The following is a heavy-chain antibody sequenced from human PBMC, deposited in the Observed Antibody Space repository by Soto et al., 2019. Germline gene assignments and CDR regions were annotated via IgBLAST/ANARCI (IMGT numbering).Heavy chain of an antibody. CDR3: ARDPATITTYFDY. CDR2: IFDDGSKK. J-gene: IGHJ4*02. V-gene: IGHV3-33*01. Sequence: QVQLVESGGGAVQPGTSLRLSCVVSGFRFRTYGFHWVRQAPGKGLEWVAMIFDDGSKKYYADSVMGRSTISRDDSQSTLYLQMNSLRAEDTALYYCARDPATITTYFDYWGQGTLVTVSS. CDR1: GFRFRTYG. D-gene: IGHD5-12*01.